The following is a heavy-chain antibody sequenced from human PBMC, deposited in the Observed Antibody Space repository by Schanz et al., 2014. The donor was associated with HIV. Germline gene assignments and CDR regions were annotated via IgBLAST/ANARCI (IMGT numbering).Heavy chain of an antibody. J-gene: IGHJ4*02. D-gene: IGHD1-26*01. CDR2: ISAYNGNT. CDR3: ARDRPVIVGATRADGGTDFDY. CDR1: GYTFISYG. V-gene: IGHV1-18*01. Sequence: QVQLVQSAAEVRKPGASVKVSCKASGYTFISYGISWVRQAPGQGLEWMGWISAYNGNTNYAQKFQGRLTVTTDTSTSTAYMELRSLRSDDTPVYYCARDRPVIVGATRADGGTDFDYWGQGTLVTVSS.